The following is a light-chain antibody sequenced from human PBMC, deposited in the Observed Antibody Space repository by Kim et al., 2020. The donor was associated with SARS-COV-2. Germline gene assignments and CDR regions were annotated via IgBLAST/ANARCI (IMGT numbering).Light chain of an antibody. J-gene: IGLJ2*01. CDR3: NTRDSNDNVV. V-gene: IGLV3-19*01. CDR2: GKN. CDR1: SLRSYY. Sequence: SSELTQDPAVSVALGQTVRITCQGDSLRSYYATWYQQKPGQAPIFVIYGKNNRPSGIPDRFYGSSSGNTAFLTITGTQAGDEADYYCNTRDSNDNVVFGG.